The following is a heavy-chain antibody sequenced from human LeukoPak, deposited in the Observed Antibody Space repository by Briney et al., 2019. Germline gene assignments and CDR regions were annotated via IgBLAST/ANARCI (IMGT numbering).Heavy chain of an antibody. CDR1: EFTFCTYS. CDR2: ISSSSSTI. Sequence: GGSLRLSCAASEFTFCTYSMNWVRQAPGKGLEWVSYISSSSSTIYYADSVKGRFTISRDNAKNSLFLQMNSLRAEDTAVYYCARGRLVRPPGYDYWGQGTLVTVSS. V-gene: IGHV3-48*01. D-gene: IGHD3-9*01. J-gene: IGHJ4*02. CDR3: ARGRLVRPPGYDY.